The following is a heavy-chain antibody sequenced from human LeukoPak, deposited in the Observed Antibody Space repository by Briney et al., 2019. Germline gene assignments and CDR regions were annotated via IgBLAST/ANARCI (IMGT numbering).Heavy chain of an antibody. CDR2: ISSSSIYI. CDR1: GFIFSSYS. CDR3: ARDGSRGNLVTAPDY. D-gene: IGHD2-21*02. V-gene: IGHV3-21*01. J-gene: IGHJ4*02. Sequence: GGSLRLSCAASGFIFSSYSMNWVRQAPGKGLEWVSSISSSSIYIYYADSVKGRFTISRGNAKNSLYLQMNSLRAEDTAVYYCARDGSRGNLVTAPDYWGQGTLVTVSS.